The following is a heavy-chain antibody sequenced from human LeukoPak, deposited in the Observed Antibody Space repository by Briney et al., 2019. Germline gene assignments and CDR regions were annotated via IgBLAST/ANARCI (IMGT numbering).Heavy chain of an antibody. CDR3: ARGLRWGWMATMGILYNWFDP. Sequence: SQTLSLTCTVSGGSISSGSYYWSWIRQPAGKGLEWIGEINHSGSTNYNPSLKSRVTISVDTSKNQFSLKLSSVTAADTAVYYCARGLRWGWMATMGILYNWFDPWGQGTLVTVSS. D-gene: IGHD5-24*01. V-gene: IGHV4-61*09. CDR2: INHSGST. CDR1: GGSISSGSYY. J-gene: IGHJ5*02.